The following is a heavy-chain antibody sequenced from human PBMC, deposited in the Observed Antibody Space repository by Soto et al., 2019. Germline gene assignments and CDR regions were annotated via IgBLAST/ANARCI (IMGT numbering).Heavy chain of an antibody. CDR2: ISNSGSYT. Sequence: QVQLVESGGGLVKPGGSLRLSCAASGFTFSDYYMSWIRQAPGKGLEWVSYISNSGSYTNYADSVKGRLTISRDNAKNSLYLQMNSLRAEDTDVYYCARGVYYYDSSGYLGYWGQGTLVTVSS. CDR3: ARGVYYYDSSGYLGY. D-gene: IGHD3-22*01. CDR1: GFTFSDYY. J-gene: IGHJ4*02. V-gene: IGHV3-11*05.